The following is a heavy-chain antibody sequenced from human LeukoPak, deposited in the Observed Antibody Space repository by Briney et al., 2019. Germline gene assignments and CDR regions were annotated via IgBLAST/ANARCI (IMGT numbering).Heavy chain of an antibody. V-gene: IGHV1-24*01. CDR1: GYTLTELA. J-gene: IGHJ4*02. CDR2: FDPEDVET. CDR3: ATYSGYAAY. D-gene: IGHD5-12*01. Sequence: VASVKVSCKVSGYTLTELAIHWVRQAPGKGLEWMGGFDPEDVETIYAQKFQGRVTMTEDTYTDTAYMELSSLRSEDTAVYYCATYSGYAAYWGQGTLVSVSS.